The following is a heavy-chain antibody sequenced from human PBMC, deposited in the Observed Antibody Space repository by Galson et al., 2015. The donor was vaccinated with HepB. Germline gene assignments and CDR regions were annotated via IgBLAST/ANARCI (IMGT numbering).Heavy chain of an antibody. CDR2: ISGSGGST. J-gene: IGHJ4*02. CDR3: AKGYRRDLVITPFDY. Sequence: SLRLSCAASGFTFSSYAMSWVRQAPGKGLEWVSAISGSGGSTYYADSVKGRFTISRDNSKNTLYLQVNSLRAEDTAVYYCAKGYRRDLVITPFDYWGQGTLVTVSS. D-gene: IGHD3-22*01. V-gene: IGHV3-23*01. CDR1: GFTFSSYA.